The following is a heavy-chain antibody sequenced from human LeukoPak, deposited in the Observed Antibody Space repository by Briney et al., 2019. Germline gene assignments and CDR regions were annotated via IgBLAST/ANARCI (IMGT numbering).Heavy chain of an antibody. V-gene: IGHV1-69*04. CDR2: IIPILGIA. CDR3: ARDAGLGYCSGGSYPQDKEYDY. J-gene: IGHJ4*02. Sequence: SVKVSCKASGGTFSSYAISWVRQAPGQGLEWMGRIIPILGIANYAQKFQGRVTITADKSTSTAYMELSSLRSEDTAVYYCARDAGLGYCSGGSYPQDKEYDYWGQGTLVTVSS. CDR1: GGTFSSYA. D-gene: IGHD2-15*01.